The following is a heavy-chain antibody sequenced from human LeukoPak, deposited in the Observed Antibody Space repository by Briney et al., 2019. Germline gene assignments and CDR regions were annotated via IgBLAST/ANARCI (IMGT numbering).Heavy chain of an antibody. J-gene: IGHJ4*02. CDR1: GGSISSYY. V-gene: IGHV4-59*01. CDR2: IYYSGST. Sequence: SETLPLTCTVSGGSISSYYWSWIRQPPGKGLEWIGYIYYSGSTNYNPSLKSRVTISVDTSKNQFSLKLNSVTAADTAVYYCAGGGDSGGYYYPMFDYWGQGTLVTVSS. CDR3: AGGGDSGGYYYPMFDY. D-gene: IGHD3-22*01.